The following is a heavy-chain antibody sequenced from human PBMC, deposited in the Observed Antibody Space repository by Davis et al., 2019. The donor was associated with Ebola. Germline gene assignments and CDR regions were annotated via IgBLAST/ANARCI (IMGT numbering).Heavy chain of an antibody. CDR1: GGSISSYY. Sequence: PSETLSLTCTVSGGSISSYYWSWIRQPAGKGLEWIGRIYTSGSTNYNPSLKSRVTMSVDTSKNQFSLKLSSVTAADTAVYYCARDTLGGQWLEIDYWGQGTLVTVSS. CDR2: IYTSGST. J-gene: IGHJ4*02. D-gene: IGHD6-19*01. CDR3: ARDTLGGQWLEIDY. V-gene: IGHV4-4*07.